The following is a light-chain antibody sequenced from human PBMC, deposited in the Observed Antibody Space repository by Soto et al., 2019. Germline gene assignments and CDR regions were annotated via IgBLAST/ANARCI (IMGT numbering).Light chain of an antibody. CDR3: QQSYSTPSCT. J-gene: IGKJ1*01. Sequence: DIQMAQSTSSLSASVGDRVTITCGVSQSISSYLNWYQQKPGKAPKLLIYAASSLQSGAPSRFSGSGSGTAFTLTISSLQPEDFATYYCQQSYSTPSCTFGQGTKVDIK. CDR2: AAS. CDR1: QSISSY. V-gene: IGKV1-39*01.